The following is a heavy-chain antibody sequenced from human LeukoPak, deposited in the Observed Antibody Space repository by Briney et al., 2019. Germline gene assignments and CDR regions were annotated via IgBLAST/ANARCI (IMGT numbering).Heavy chain of an antibody. D-gene: IGHD5-18*01. CDR3: ARSGHSYGFGY. V-gene: IGHV3-7*01. J-gene: IGHJ4*02. CDR2: IKQDGSEK. CDR1: GFTFSSYW. Sequence: PGGSLRLSCAASGFTFSSYWMTWVCQAPGKGLEWVANIKQDGSEKYYVDSVKGRFTTSRDNAKNSLYLQMNSLRAEDTAVYYCARSGHSYGFGYWGQGTLVTVSS.